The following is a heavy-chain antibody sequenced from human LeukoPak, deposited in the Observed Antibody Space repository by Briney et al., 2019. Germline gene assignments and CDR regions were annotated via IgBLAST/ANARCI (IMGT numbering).Heavy chain of an antibody. CDR3: ARDVSAAAAAGSGGDY. CDR1: GFTFSTYA. CDR2: ISYDGSNK. Sequence: GGSLRLSCTVSGFTFSTYAMHWVRQAPGKGLEWVAAISYDGSNKYYTDSVKGRFTISRDNSKNTLYLQMNSLRPEDTAVYYCARDVSAAAAAGSGGDYWGQGTLVTVPS. V-gene: IGHV3-30*04. J-gene: IGHJ4*02. D-gene: IGHD6-13*01.